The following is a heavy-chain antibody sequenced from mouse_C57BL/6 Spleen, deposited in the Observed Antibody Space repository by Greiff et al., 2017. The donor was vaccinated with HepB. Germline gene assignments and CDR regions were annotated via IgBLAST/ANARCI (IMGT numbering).Heavy chain of an antibody. CDR1: GFSLTSYG. CDR2: IWRGGST. Sequence: VQLQQSGPGLVQPSQSLSITCTVSGFSLTSYGVHWVRQSPGKGLEWLGVIWRGGSTDYNAAFMSRLSITKDNSKSQVFFKMNSLQADDTAIYYCAKGDYYDYGYFDVWGTGTTVTVSS. D-gene: IGHD2-4*01. CDR3: AKGDYYDYGYFDV. J-gene: IGHJ1*03. V-gene: IGHV2-5*01.